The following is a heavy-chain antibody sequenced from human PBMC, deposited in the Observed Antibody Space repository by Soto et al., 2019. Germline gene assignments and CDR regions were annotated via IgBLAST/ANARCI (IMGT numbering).Heavy chain of an antibody. CDR2: ISYDGSNK. CDR3: AKCTRGRGLRWGYYYYGMDV. V-gene: IGHV3-30*18. Sequence: GGSLRLSCAASGFTFSSYGIHWVRQAPGKGLEWVAVISYDGSNKYYADSVKGRFTISRDNSKNTLYLQMNSLRAEDTAVYYCAKCTRGRGLRWGYYYYGMDVWGQGTTVTVSS. CDR1: GFTFSSYG. D-gene: IGHD3-16*01. J-gene: IGHJ6*02.